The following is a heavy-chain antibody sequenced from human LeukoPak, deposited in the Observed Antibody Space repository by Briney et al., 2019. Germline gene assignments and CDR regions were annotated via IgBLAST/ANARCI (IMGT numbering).Heavy chain of an antibody. CDR1: GYTFTSYY. CDR3: ARVGGNYYDSSGVDY. D-gene: IGHD3-22*01. CDR2: INPSGGST. Sequence: HWASVTVSCKASGYTFTSYYMHWVRQAPGQGLEWMGIINPSGGSTSYAQKFQGRVTTTRDTSTSTVYMELSSLRSEDTAVYYCARVGGNYYDSSGVDYWGQGTLVTVSS. J-gene: IGHJ4*02. V-gene: IGHV1-46*01.